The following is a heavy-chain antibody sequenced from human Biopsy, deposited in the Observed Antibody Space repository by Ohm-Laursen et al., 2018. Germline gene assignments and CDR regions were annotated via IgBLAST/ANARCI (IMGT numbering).Heavy chain of an antibody. J-gene: IGHJ6*02. CDR1: GFILNNYG. D-gene: IGHD4-17*01. CDR3: AKDLGLNYSDRFLFYYGMDV. Sequence: SLRLSCAASGFILNNYGLSWVRQAPGKGLEWVSGISWNSDDIGYADSVKGRFTISRDNARNALHLQMNSLRTEDTALYYCAKDLGLNYSDRFLFYYGMDVWGQGTTVTVSS. CDR2: ISWNSDDI. V-gene: IGHV3-9*01.